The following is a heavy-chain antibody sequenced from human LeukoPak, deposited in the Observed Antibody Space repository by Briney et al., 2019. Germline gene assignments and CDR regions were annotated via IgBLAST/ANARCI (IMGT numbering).Heavy chain of an antibody. CDR1: GFTFSRYR. D-gene: IGHD2-15*01. J-gene: IGHJ4*02. V-gene: IGHV3-74*01. CDR2: INTDGSST. Sequence: GGSLRLSCAASGFTFSRYRMHWLRHAPGEGLVWVSRINTDGSSTIYADSVKGRFTMSRDNAKNTLYLQMNSLRAEGTAVYYCARDSAAHFDHWGQGTLVTVSS. CDR3: ARDSAAHFDH.